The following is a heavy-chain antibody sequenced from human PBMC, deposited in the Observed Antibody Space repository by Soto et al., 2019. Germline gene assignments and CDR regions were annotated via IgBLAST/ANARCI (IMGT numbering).Heavy chain of an antibody. Sequence: QMHLVESGGGLVKPGGSLRLSCEASGFTFSNHYMAWIRQAPGKGMEWVSYISTRGTSTFDADSVKGRFTISRYNAKDSLFLQINSLRVADTAVYFCARDGVLFRAGFDSWGQGNLVTVAS. J-gene: IGHJ4*02. CDR1: GFTFSNHY. D-gene: IGHD3-3*01. V-gene: IGHV3-11*01. CDR3: ARDGVLFRAGFDS. CDR2: ISTRGTST.